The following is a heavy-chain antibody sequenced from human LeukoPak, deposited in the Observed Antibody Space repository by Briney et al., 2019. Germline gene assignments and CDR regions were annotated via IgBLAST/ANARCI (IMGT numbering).Heavy chain of an antibody. V-gene: IGHV3-48*01. J-gene: IGHJ4*02. D-gene: IGHD3-9*01. CDR2: ISSSSSTI. Sequence: GGSLRLSCAASGFTFSSYSMNWVRQAPGKGLEWVSYISSSSSTIYYADSVKGRFTISRDNSKNTLYLQMNGLRAEDTAVYYCAREGLRYFDWYIDYWGQGTLVTVSS. CDR3: AREGLRYFDWYIDY. CDR1: GFTFSSYS.